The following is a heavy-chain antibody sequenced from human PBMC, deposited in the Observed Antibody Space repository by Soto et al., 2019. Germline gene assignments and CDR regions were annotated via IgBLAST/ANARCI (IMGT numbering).Heavy chain of an antibody. CDR1: GFTVSSNY. CDR3: ARYLVYSSGWDDAFDI. J-gene: IGHJ3*02. CDR2: IYSGGST. D-gene: IGHD6-19*01. Sequence: GGSLRLSCAASGFTVSSNYMSWVRQAPGKGLEWVSVIYSGGSTYYADSVKGRFTISRDNSKNTLYLQMNSLRAEDTAGYYCARYLVYSSGWDDAFDIWGQGTMVTVSS. V-gene: IGHV3-53*01.